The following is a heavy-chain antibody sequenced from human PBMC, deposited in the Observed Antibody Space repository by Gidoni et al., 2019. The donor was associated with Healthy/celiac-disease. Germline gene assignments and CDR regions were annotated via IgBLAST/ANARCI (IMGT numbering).Heavy chain of an antibody. V-gene: IGHV4-34*01. CDR1: GVSFSGYY. D-gene: IGHD1-26*01. J-gene: IGHJ4*02. CDR3: ARGPQKEAGIVGATTFHYYFDY. CDR2: INHIGST. Sequence: QFQLQQWCAGLLKPSETLSLTCAFYGVSFSGYYCSWIRLPPGKGLEWIGEINHIGSTNYNPSLKSRVTISVDTSKNQFSLKLSSVTAAETAVYYCARGPQKEAGIVGATTFHYYFDYWGQGTLVTVSS.